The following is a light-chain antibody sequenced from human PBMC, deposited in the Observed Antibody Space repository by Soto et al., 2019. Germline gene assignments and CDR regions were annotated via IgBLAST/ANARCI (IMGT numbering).Light chain of an antibody. V-gene: IGLV1-44*01. CDR2: SNN. CDR3: AAWDDSLNGYV. J-gene: IGLJ1*01. CDR1: SSNIGSNT. Sequence: QSVLTQPPSASGTPGQRVTSSCSGSSSNIGSNTVNWYQQLPGTAPKLLIYSNNQRPSGVPDRFSGSKSGTSASLAISGLQSEDEADYYCAAWDDSLNGYVFGTGTKLTV.